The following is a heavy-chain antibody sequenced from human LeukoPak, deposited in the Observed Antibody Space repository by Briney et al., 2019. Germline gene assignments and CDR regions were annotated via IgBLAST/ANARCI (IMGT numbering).Heavy chain of an antibody. CDR2: IYSSGST. V-gene: IGHV4-4*07. CDR3: ARAGDSTGPLDY. J-gene: IGHJ4*02. CDR1: GGSISSYY. D-gene: IGHD6-25*01. Sequence: PSETLSLTCTVSGGSISSYYWNWIRQPAGKGLEWIGRIYSSGSTNYNPSLKSRVTMSVDTSKNQFSLKLSSMTAADTAVYYCARAGDSTGPLDYWGQGTLVTVSS.